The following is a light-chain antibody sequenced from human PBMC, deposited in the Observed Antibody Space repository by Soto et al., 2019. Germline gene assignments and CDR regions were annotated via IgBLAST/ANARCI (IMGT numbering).Light chain of an antibody. CDR1: QTVSSTY. V-gene: IGKV3-20*01. Sequence: EIVLTQSPGTLSLSPGEGATLSCRASQTVSSTYLGWYQQKPGQAPRLLIYGASNRAPGLSDRFSGSGSGTDFTLTISRLEPEDFAVYYCHQCGNSWWTFGQGTKVEIK. CDR3: HQCGNSWWT. CDR2: GAS. J-gene: IGKJ1*01.